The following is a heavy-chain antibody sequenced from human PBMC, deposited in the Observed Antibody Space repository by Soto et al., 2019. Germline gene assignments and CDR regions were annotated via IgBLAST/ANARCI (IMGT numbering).Heavy chain of an antibody. D-gene: IGHD6-13*01. J-gene: IGHJ6*02. Sequence: EVQVVESGGGLVQPGGSLRLSCVVSGFPVSSSYMTWVRQTPGKGLEWVSLFYKVGGPAYADFVKGRFTIFVDDAKKTLFLQLNSLRVEDTAVYFCGGSSRSWEGYTYGMDVWGQGTTVAVSS. CDR2: FYKVGGP. CDR1: GFPVSSSY. V-gene: IGHV3-66*01. CDR3: GGSSRSWEGYTYGMDV.